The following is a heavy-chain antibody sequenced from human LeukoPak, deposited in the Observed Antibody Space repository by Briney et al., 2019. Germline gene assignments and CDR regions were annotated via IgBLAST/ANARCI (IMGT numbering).Heavy chain of an antibody. Sequence: GGSLRLSCGASGFTFRSYGMNWVRQAPGKGLEWVSSISSSSSYIYYADSLKGRFTISRDNAKNSLFLQMNSLRAEDTAVYYCARDDAVIPHAFDIWGQGTMVTVSS. D-gene: IGHD3-16*02. CDR2: ISSSSSYI. CDR3: ARDDAVIPHAFDI. V-gene: IGHV3-21*01. J-gene: IGHJ3*02. CDR1: GFTFRSYG.